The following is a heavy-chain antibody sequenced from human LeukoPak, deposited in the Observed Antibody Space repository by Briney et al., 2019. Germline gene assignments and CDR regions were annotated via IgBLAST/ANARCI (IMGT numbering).Heavy chain of an antibody. CDR3: ARDLGQYYDTSDNWFDP. CDR2: IKKDGSEK. J-gene: IGHJ5*02. D-gene: IGHD3-22*01. V-gene: IGHV3-7*01. CDR1: GFTFSSYW. Sequence: PGGSLRLTCAASGFTFSSYWMSWVRQAPGKGLEWVAKIKKDGSEKYYVDSVKGRFTISRDNAKNSLYLQMNSLRAEDTAVYYCARDLGQYYDTSDNWFDPWGQGTLVTVSS.